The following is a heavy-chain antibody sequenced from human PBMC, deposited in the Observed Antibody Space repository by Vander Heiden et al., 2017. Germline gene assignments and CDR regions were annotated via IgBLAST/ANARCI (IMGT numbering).Heavy chain of an antibody. Sequence: QVQLQQWGAGLLKPSETLSLTCAVYGGSFSGYYWSWIRQPPGKGLEWIGEINNSGSTNDNPSLKSRVTISVDTSKNQFSLKMRSVTAADTAVYYCARGESDTIDYWGQGTMVTVYS. CDR1: GGSFSGYY. J-gene: IGHJ4*02. CDR3: ARGESDTIDY. CDR2: INNSGST. V-gene: IGHV4-34*01.